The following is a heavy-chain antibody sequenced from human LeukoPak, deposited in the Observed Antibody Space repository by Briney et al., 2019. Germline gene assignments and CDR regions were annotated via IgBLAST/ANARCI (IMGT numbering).Heavy chain of an antibody. Sequence: GGSLRLSCVASGFTFSGYAMHWVRQAPGKGLEYGSAISGNGVTTNYANSVKGRLTMSRANSKNTLCLQMDSLRAEDRAVYYCARDRVVSSWSEFDSWGQGTLVTVSS. D-gene: IGHD6-13*01. J-gene: IGHJ4*02. CDR2: ISGNGVTT. CDR3: ARDRVVSSWSEFDS. CDR1: GFTFSGYA. V-gene: IGHV3-64*01.